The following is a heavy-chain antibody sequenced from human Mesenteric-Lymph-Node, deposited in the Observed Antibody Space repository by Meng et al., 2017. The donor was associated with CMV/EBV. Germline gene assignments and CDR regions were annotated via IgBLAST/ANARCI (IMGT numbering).Heavy chain of an antibody. CDR1: GGSISSGDYY. CDR2: IYNSGST. Sequence: SETLSLTCTVSGGSISSGDYYWSWIRQPPGKGLEWIGYIYNSGSTYYNPSLKSRITISVDTSKGQFSLKLSSVTAADTAVYYCARARPILDYGDSDAFDVWGQGTAVTVSS. D-gene: IGHD4-17*01. V-gene: IGHV4-30-4*08. J-gene: IGHJ3*01. CDR3: ARARPILDYGDSDAFDV.